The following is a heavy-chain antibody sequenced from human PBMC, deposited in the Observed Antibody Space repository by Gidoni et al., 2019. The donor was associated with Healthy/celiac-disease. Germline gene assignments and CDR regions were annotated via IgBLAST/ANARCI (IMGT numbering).Heavy chain of an antibody. Sequence: QLQLQESGPGLVKPSATLSLTCTVSGGSISSSSYYWGWIRQPPGKGLEWIGSIYYSGSTYYNPSLKSRVTISVDTSKNQFSLKLSSVTAADTAVYYCARHNSYDISGYYYSYYFDYWGQGTLVTVSS. CDR3: ARHNSYDISGYYYSYYFDY. CDR2: IYYSGST. CDR1: GGSISSSSYY. D-gene: IGHD3-22*01. J-gene: IGHJ4*02. V-gene: IGHV4-39*01.